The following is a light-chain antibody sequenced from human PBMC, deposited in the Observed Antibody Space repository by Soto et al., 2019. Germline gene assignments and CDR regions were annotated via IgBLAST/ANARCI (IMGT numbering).Light chain of an antibody. J-gene: IGKJ2*01. V-gene: IGKV1-6*01. Sequence: AIQMTQSPSSLSASVGDRVTITCRASQGIRDDLAWYQQKPGKAPKLLIYAASNLQSGVPSRFSGSGSGTDFTLIISSLQPEDFATYYCLQDYDYPYTFGPGTKLEIK. CDR1: QGIRDD. CDR2: AAS. CDR3: LQDYDYPYT.